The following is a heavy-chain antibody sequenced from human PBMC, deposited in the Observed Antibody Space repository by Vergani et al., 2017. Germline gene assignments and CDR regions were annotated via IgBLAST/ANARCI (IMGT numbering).Heavy chain of an antibody. J-gene: IGHJ6*02. V-gene: IGHV4-30-4*08. CDR2: IYYSGST. Sequence: QVQLQESGPGLVKPSQTLSLTCTVSGCSISSGDYTWSWLCQPPGKGPEWIGYIYYSGSTYYNPSLKSLVSISVDTSKNQFCLRLSSVTAADTAVYDCARSSGSYPYYYGMDVWGQGTTVTVSS. CDR1: GCSISSGDYT. CDR3: ARSSGSYPYYYGMDV. D-gene: IGHD1-26*01.